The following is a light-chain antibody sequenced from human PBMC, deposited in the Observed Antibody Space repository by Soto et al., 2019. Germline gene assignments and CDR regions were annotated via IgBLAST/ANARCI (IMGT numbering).Light chain of an antibody. V-gene: IGKV4-1*01. CDR2: WAS. Sequence: DIVMTQSPASLAVSLGERATINCKSSQSVLYSSNNKDYPAWYQQKPGQPPKLLIYWASTRESGVPDRFSGSGSGTDFTLAISSLQAEDVAVYYCQQYYSSPLTFGGGTKVEIK. CDR3: QQYYSSPLT. CDR1: QSVLYSSNNKDY. J-gene: IGKJ4*01.